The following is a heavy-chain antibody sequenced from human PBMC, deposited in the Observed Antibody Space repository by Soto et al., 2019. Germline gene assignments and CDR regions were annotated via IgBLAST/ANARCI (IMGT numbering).Heavy chain of an antibody. CDR2: IWYDGSNK. J-gene: IGHJ6*02. CDR3: ASPGIAAAGTGYYYYGMDV. D-gene: IGHD6-13*01. CDR1: GFTFSSYG. Sequence: GGSLRLSCAASGFTFSSYGMHWVRQAPGKGLEWVAVIWYDGSNKYYADSVKGRFTISRDNSKNTLYLQMNSLRAEDTAVYYCASPGIAAAGTGYYYYGMDVWGQGTTVTVS. V-gene: IGHV3-33*01.